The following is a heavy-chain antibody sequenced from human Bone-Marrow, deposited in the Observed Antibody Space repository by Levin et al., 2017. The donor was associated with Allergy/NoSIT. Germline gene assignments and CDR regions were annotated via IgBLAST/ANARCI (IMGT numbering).Heavy chain of an antibody. D-gene: IGHD6-6*01. Sequence: GGSLRLSCAASGFTFSSYAMSWVRQAPGKGLEWVSVITRGDGFTYYADSVKGRFTIFRDDSKNTLSLQMNSLRAEDTAVYYCAKWGSSSHSYFYYGMDVWGQGTTVTVSS. CDR3: AKWGSSSHSYFYYGMDV. J-gene: IGHJ6*02. CDR2: ITRGDGFT. V-gene: IGHV3-23*01. CDR1: GFTFSSYA.